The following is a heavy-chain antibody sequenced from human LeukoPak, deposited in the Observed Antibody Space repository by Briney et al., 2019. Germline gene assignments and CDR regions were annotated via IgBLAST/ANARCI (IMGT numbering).Heavy chain of an antibody. Sequence: ASVKVSCKAFGGTFSSYAISWVRQAPGQGLEWMGGIIPIFGTANYAQKFQGRVTITTDESTSTAYMELSSLRSEDTAVYYCASHPTVLHENFDYWGQGTLVTVSS. CDR3: ASHPTVLHENFDY. V-gene: IGHV1-69*05. CDR2: IIPIFGTA. D-gene: IGHD2/OR15-2a*01. J-gene: IGHJ4*02. CDR1: GGTFSSYA.